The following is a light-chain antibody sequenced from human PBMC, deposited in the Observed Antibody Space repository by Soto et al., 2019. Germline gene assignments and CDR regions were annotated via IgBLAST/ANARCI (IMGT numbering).Light chain of an antibody. CDR1: QSVNAN. V-gene: IGKV3-15*01. Sequence: ELAMTQSPATLSVSAGDRAPLXXRASQSVNANLAWYRHKPGSAPRLXLYRASPRAAVLPDRFSGSGSGIDFTLTSSSLQSEDFAVYYCQQYHKGPSTFGQGTRLDIK. CDR2: RAS. CDR3: QQYHKGPST. J-gene: IGKJ5*01.